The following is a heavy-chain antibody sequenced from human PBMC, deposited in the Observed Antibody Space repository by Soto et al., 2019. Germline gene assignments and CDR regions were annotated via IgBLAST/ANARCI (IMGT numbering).Heavy chain of an antibody. CDR3: ARPHLGNYDSSGYYYEGWFDP. Sequence: GESLKISCKGSGYSFTSYWIGWVRQMPGKGLEWMGIIYPGDSDTRYSPSFQGQVTISADKSISTAYLQWSSLKASDTAMYYCARPHLGNYDSSGYYYEGWFDPWGQGTLVTVSS. D-gene: IGHD3-22*01. V-gene: IGHV5-51*01. J-gene: IGHJ5*02. CDR2: IYPGDSDT. CDR1: GYSFTSYW.